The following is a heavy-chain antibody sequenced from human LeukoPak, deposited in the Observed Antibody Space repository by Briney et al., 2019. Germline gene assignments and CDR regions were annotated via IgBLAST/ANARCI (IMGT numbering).Heavy chain of an antibody. V-gene: IGHV3-23*01. CDR3: ARHYYDSSGYFYLFDY. CDR1: GFTFHRYG. D-gene: IGHD3-22*01. Sequence: PGRSLRLSCAASGFTFHRYGIHWVRQAPGKGLEWVSFSSASGSNAHYADSVKGRFSISRDNSKNTLYLLMTSLRAEDTALYYCARHYYDSSGYFYLFDYWGQGTLVTVSS. CDR2: SSASGSNA. J-gene: IGHJ4*02.